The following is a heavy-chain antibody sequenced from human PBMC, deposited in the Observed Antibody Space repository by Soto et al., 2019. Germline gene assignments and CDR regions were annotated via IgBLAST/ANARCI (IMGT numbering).Heavy chain of an antibody. CDR3: AREGFGAYDFRRVPQTDY. D-gene: IGHD5-12*01. Sequence: QVQLVESGGGVVQPGRSLRLSCAASGFTFSSYAMLWVRQAPGKGLEWVGLISYDGSNEYYADSVKGRFTISRDNSKNTVYLQLDSLRDEDTAVYYCAREGFGAYDFRRVPQTDYWGQGTLVTVSS. CDR1: GFTFSSYA. J-gene: IGHJ4*02. V-gene: IGHV3-30-3*01. CDR2: ISYDGSNE.